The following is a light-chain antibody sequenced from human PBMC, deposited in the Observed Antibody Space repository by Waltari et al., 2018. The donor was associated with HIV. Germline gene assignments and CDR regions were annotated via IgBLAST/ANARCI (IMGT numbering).Light chain of an antibody. V-gene: IGLV1-44*01. CDR2: PNN. CDR3: ATWDDSLNGWV. CDR1: SSNIATNT. Sequence: QSVLTLPPSASGTPGQRVTISCSGSSSNIATNTANWYQQLPGTAPNLLLYPNNQRPSRDPTRFSGSKSGTSASLAISGRQSDDDADYYCATWDDSLNGWVFGGGTRLTVL. J-gene: IGLJ3*02.